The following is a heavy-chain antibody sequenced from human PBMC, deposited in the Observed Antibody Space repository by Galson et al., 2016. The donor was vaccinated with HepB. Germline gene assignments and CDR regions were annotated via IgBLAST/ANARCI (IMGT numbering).Heavy chain of an antibody. J-gene: IGHJ4*02. D-gene: IGHD3-9*01. CDR2: IRSKDKNYAT. Sequence: SLRLSCASSGFIFSGSAIHWVRQASGKGLEWVGRIRSKDKNYATAYTESVKGRFTISRDDSRNTAYLQMNSLKTEDTAMYYRTTYFNWQNYWGQGTLVIVSS. CDR3: TTYFNWQNY. CDR1: GFIFSGSA. V-gene: IGHV3-73*01.